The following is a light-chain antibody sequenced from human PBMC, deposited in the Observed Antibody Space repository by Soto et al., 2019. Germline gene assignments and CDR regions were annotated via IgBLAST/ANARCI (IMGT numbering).Light chain of an antibody. Sequence: EIVLTQSPGTLSLSPGERATLSCRASQSVSSSYLAWYQQKPGQAPRLLIYGASSRDTGIPDRFSGSGSGTDFTLTISRLEPEDFAVYYCQQYGSSPPTFTFGPGTKVDIK. CDR3: QQYGSSPPTFT. CDR2: GAS. J-gene: IGKJ3*01. CDR1: QSVSSSY. V-gene: IGKV3-20*01.